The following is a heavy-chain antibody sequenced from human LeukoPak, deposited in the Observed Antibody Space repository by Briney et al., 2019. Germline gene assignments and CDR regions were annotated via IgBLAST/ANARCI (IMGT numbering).Heavy chain of an antibody. J-gene: IGHJ3*02. CDR1: GYSISSGYY. CDR2: IYHSGST. CDR3: ARPCSTSWFGESADAFDI. V-gene: IGHV4-38-2*01. D-gene: IGHD3-10*01. Sequence: SETLSLTCAVSGYSISSGYYWGWIRQPPGKRLEWIGSIYHSGSTYYNPSLKSRVTISVDTSKNQFSLKLSSVTAADTAVYYCARPCSTSWFGESADAFDIWGQGTMVTVSS.